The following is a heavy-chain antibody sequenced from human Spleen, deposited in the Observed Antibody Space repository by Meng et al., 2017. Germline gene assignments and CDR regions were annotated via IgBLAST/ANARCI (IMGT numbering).Heavy chain of an antibody. J-gene: IGHJ5*02. D-gene: IGHD2-15*01. V-gene: IGHV3-23*01. Sequence: GESLKISCAASGFTFNNFAMNWVRQAPGKGLEWVSGISASGGSKYYADSVKGRFTISRDNSKNTLYLQMNSLRAEDTDIYYCAKKRGERIYCSGGSCYGCFDPWGQGTLVTVSS. CDR2: ISASGGSK. CDR1: GFTFNNFA. CDR3: AKKRGERIYCSGGSCYGCFDP.